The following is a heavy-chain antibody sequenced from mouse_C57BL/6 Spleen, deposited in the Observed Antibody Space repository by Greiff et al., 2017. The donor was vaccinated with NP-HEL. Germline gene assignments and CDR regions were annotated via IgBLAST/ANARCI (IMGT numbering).Heavy chain of an antibody. Sequence: VQLQQSGAELARPGASVKLSCKASGYTFTSYGISWVKQRTGQGLEWIGEIYPRSGNTYYNEKFKDKATLTADKSSSTAYMELRSLTSEDSAVYFCARGGGFAYWGQGTLVTVSA. CDR2: IYPRSGNT. CDR3: ARGGGFAY. CDR1: GYTFTSYG. V-gene: IGHV1-81*01. J-gene: IGHJ3*01.